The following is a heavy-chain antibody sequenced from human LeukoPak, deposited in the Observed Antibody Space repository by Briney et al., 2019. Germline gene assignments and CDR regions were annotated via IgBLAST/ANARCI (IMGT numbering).Heavy chain of an antibody. D-gene: IGHD6-13*01. J-gene: IGHJ4*02. CDR1: GGTFSSYA. CDR3: ARAQAAAYPFDY. V-gene: IGHV1-69*06. Sequence: SVKVSCKASGGTFSSYAISWVRQAPGQGLEWMGGIIPIFGTANYAQKVQGRVTITADKSTSTAYMQLSSLRSEDTALYYCARAQAAAYPFDYWGQGTLVTVSS. CDR2: IIPIFGTA.